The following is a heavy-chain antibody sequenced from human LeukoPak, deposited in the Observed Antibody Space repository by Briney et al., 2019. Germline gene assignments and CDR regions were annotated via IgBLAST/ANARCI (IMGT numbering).Heavy chain of an antibody. J-gene: IGHJ6*02. CDR3: ARPRVDYYYYGMDV. V-gene: IGHV7-4-1*02. CDR1: GYTFTSYA. CDR2: INTNTGNP. Sequence: ASVKVSCKASGYTFTSYAMNWVRQAPGQGLEWMGWINTNTGNPTYAQGFTGRFVFSLDTSVSTAYLQISSLKAEDTAVYYCARPRVDYYYYGMDVWGQGTTVTVSS.